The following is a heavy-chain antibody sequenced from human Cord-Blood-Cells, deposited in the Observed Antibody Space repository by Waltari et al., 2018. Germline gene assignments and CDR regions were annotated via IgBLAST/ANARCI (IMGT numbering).Heavy chain of an antibody. CDR1: GGSISSSSYY. CDR3: ARQKGDFWSGYYTGWFDP. D-gene: IGHD3-3*01. Sequence: QLQLQESGPGLVKPSETLSLTCTVSGGSISSSSYYWGWLRLPPGQGLEWIGSIYYSGSTYYNPSLKSRVTISVDTSKNQFSLKLSSVTAADTAVYYCARQKGDFWSGYYTGWFDPWGQGTLVTVSS. CDR2: IYYSGST. V-gene: IGHV4-39*01. J-gene: IGHJ5*02.